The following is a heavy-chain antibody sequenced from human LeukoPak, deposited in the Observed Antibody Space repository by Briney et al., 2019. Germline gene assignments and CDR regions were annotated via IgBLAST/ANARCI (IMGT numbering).Heavy chain of an antibody. CDR1: GGSFSCYY. CDR3: ARGGVGASRDYGY. CDR2: INHSGST. J-gene: IGHJ4*02. V-gene: IGHV4-34*01. D-gene: IGHD1-26*01. Sequence: SETLSLTCAVYGGSFSCYYWSWIRQPPGKGLEWIGEINHSGSTNYNPSLKSRVTISVDTSKNQFSLKLSSVTAADTAVYYCARGGVGASRDYGYWGQGTLVTVSS.